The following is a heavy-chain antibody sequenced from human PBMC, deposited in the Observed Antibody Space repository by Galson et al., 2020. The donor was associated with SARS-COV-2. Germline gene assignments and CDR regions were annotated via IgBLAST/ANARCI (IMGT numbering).Heavy chain of an antibody. D-gene: IGHD3-22*01. CDR3: ARDATYDGAGFFDY. Sequence: GGSLRLSCAASGFTFDDYAMHWVRQAPGKGLEWVSRISWSSGTIGYADSVKSRFTISRDNAKNSLYLQMNSLRADDTALYYCARDATYDGAGFFDYWGQGTLVTVSS. J-gene: IGHJ4*02. V-gene: IGHV3-9*01. CDR1: GFTFDDYA. CDR2: ISWSSGTI.